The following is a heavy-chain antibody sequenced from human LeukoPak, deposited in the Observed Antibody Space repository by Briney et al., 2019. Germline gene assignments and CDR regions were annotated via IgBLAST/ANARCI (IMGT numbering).Heavy chain of an antibody. CDR3: ARARQIVVVTAIDAFDI. CDR1: GGSISSYY. D-gene: IGHD2-21*02. V-gene: IGHV4-59*06. J-gene: IGHJ3*02. CDR2: IYYSGST. Sequence: SETLSLTCTVSGGSISSYYWSWIRQPPGKGLERIGYIYYSGSTYYNPSLKSRVTISVDASKNQFSLKLSSVTAADTAVYYCARARQIVVVTAIDAFDIWGQGTMVTVSS.